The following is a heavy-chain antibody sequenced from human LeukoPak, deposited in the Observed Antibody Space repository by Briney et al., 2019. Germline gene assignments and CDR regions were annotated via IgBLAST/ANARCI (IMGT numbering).Heavy chain of an antibody. CDR3: ARLGGSAAAGNLRYYYYGMDV. CDR2: IYYSGST. CDR1: GGSISSYY. D-gene: IGHD6-13*01. V-gene: IGHV4-59*08. Sequence: ASETLSLTCTVSGGSISSYYWSWIRQPPGKGLEWIGYIYYSGSTNYNPSLKSRVTISVDTSKNQFSLRLSSVTAADTAVYYCARLGGSAAAGNLRYYYYGMDVWGQGTTVTVSS. J-gene: IGHJ6*02.